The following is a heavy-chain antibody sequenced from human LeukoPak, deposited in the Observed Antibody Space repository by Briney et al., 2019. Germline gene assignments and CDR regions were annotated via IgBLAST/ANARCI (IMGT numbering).Heavy chain of an antibody. CDR2: IYSGGST. CDR3: ARDSGSYYDYYYGMDV. D-gene: IGHD1-26*01. Sequence: GRSLRLSCAASGFTVSSNYMSWVRQAPGKGLEWVSVIYSGGSTYYADSVKGRFTISRDNSKNTLYLQMNSLRAEDTAVYYCARDSGSYYDYYYGMDVWGQGTTVTVSS. CDR1: GFTVSSNY. V-gene: IGHV3-66*01. J-gene: IGHJ6*02.